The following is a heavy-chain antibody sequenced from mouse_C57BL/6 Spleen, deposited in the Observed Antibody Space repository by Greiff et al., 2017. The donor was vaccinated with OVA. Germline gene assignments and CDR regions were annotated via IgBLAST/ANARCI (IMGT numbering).Heavy chain of an antibody. V-gene: IGHV5-4*01. D-gene: IGHD3-3*01. J-gene: IGHJ3*01. CDR3: AGDRGDGAY. CDR2: ISDGGGYT. CDR1: GFTFSSYA. Sequence: EVKLMESGGGLVKPGGSLKLSCAASGFTFSSYAMSWVRQTPEKRLEWVATISDGGGYTYYPDNVKGRFTISRDKAKNNLYLQMSHLKSEDTAMYYCAGDRGDGAYWGQGTLVTVSA.